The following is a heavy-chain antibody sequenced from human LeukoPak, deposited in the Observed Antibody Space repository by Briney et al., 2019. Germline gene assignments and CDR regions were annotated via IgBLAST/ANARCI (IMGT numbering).Heavy chain of an antibody. CDR2: IIPIFGTA. V-gene: IGHV1-69*01. CDR3: AGGPIFGVVQPAKGGRYYFDY. Sequence: ASVKVSCKASGGTFSSYAISWVRQAPGQGLEWMGGIIPIFGTANYTQKFQGRVTITADESTSTAYMELSSLRSEDTAVYYCAGGPIFGVVQPAKGGRYYFDYWGQGTLVTVSS. CDR1: GGTFSSYA. D-gene: IGHD3-3*01. J-gene: IGHJ4*02.